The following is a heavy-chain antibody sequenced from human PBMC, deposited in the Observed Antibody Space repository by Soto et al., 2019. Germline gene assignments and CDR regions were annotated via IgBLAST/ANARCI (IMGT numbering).Heavy chain of an antibody. CDR3: ARGRTVRNYADDSSDYFYFFDY. CDR1: GDSISTFY. V-gene: IGHV4-59*01. CDR2: VYYTGST. J-gene: IGHJ4*02. D-gene: IGHD3-22*01. Sequence: SETLSLTCTVSGDSISTFYWGWMRQSPGEALEWIGYVYYTGSTNYHPSLKSRVTISVDRSKNQCSLKLTSASAADTAVYYCARGRTVRNYADDSSDYFYFFDYWGQGTQVTV.